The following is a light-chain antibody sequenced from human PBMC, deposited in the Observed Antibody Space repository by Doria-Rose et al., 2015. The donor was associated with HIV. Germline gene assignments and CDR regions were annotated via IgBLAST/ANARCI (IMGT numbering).Light chain of an antibody. CDR1: QSFSSTY. CDR2: DGS. CDR3: HQYGTSWT. V-gene: IGKV3-20*01. J-gene: IGKJ1*01. Sequence: TQSPGTLSLSPGERATLSCRASQSFSSTYLAWYQQKPGQAPSLLIYDGSTRATGIPDRLSASGSGTDFTLTINRLEPEDFALYYWHQYGTSWTFGQGTKVEI.